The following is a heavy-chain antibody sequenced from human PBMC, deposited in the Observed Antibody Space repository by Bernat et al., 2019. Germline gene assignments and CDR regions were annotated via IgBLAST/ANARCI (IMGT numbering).Heavy chain of an antibody. CDR3: ARWLKGGGDCCGLDY. Sequence: EVQLVESGGGLVQPGGSLRLSCAASGFTFGSYWMGWVRQAPGKGLEWVANIKGDGSENYYVDSVRGRFTISRDNAKKSLYLQMNSLRVEDTAVYYCARWLKGGGDCCGLDYWGQGTQVTVSS. CDR1: GFTFGSYW. J-gene: IGHJ4*02. CDR2: IKGDGSEN. V-gene: IGHV3-7*01. D-gene: IGHD2-21*02.